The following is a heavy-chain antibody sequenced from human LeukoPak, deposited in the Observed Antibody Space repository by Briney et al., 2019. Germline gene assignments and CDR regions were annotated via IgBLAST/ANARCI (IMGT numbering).Heavy chain of an antibody. D-gene: IGHD3-10*01. J-gene: IGHJ6*02. V-gene: IGHV4-30-4*01. Sequence: SETLSLTCTVSGGSISSGDYYWSWIRQPPGKGLEWIGYIYYSGSTYYNPSLKSRVTISVDTSKDQFSLKLSSVTAADTAVYYCARENYGSGSYYNEGYYYGMDVWGQGTTVTVSS. CDR3: ARENYGSGSYYNEGYYYGMDV. CDR2: IYYSGST. CDR1: GGSISSGDYY.